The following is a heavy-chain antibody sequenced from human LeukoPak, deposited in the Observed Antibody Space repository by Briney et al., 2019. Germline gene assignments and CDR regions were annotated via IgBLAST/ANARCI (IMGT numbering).Heavy chain of an antibody. J-gene: IGHJ3*02. D-gene: IGHD3-3*02. CDR2: IFYSGST. CDR3: ASRGVLGDDAFDI. CDR1: GGSVSGGSYH. Sequence: PSETLSLTCTVSGGSVSGGSYHWSWIRQPPGKGLEWIGYIFYSGSTNYNPSLKSRVTISVDTSKNQFSLKLSSVTAADTAVYYCASRGVLGDDAFDIWGQGTMVTVSS. V-gene: IGHV4-61*01.